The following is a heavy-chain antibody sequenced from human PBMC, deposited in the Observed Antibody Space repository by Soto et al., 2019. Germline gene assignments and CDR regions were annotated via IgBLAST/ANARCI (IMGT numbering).Heavy chain of an antibody. CDR3: ARNGYCSGGSCYRPFDYGMDV. J-gene: IGHJ6*02. CDR1: GYTFTGYY. CDR2: INPNSGGT. Sequence: ASVKVSCKASGYTFTGYYMHWVRQAPGQGLEWMGWINPNSGGTNYAQKFQGRVTMTRDTSISTAYMELSRLRSDDTAVYYCARNGYCSGGSCYRPFDYGMDVWGQGTTVTVSS. D-gene: IGHD2-15*01. V-gene: IGHV1-2*02.